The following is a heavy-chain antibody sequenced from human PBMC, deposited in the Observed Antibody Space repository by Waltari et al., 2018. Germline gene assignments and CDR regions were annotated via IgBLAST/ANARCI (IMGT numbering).Heavy chain of an antibody. J-gene: IGHJ4*02. CDR1: GYSISSGYY. Sequence: QVQLQESGPGLVKPSETLSLTCAVSGYSISSGYYWGWIRQPPGKGLDWIGSIYHSGSTYYNPSLKSRVTISVDTSKNQFSLKLSSVTAADTAVYYCARVVANSFDYWGQGTLVTVSS. CDR2: IYHSGST. D-gene: IGHD5-12*01. V-gene: IGHV4-38-2*01. CDR3: ARVVANSFDY.